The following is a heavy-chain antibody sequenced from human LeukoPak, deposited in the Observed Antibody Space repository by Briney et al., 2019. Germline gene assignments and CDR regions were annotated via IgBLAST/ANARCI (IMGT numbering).Heavy chain of an antibody. D-gene: IGHD4-23*01. J-gene: IGHJ4*02. CDR2: INTDGNAT. CDR3: ARASGGNSFLDY. CDR1: GFTFRRYW. Sequence: PGGSLRLSCAASGFTFRRYWMHCVLRGPGQGLVCVSRINTDGNATTCPDSVKGRFTISRDNAKNTLYLQMNSLRAEDTAVYYCARASGGNSFLDYWGQGTLVTVSS. V-gene: IGHV3-74*01.